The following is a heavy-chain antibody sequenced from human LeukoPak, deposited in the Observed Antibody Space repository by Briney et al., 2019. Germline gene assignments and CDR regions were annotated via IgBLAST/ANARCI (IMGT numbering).Heavy chain of an antibody. V-gene: IGHV3-23*01. Sequence: GGSLRLSCAASGFTFSSYAMSWVRQAPGKGLEWVSDIAGSGDDTDYADSVKGRFTVSRDNSRNTLYLQINSLRVEDTAVYYCAKNGAYSGYDYIDYWGQGTLVTVSS. J-gene: IGHJ4*02. CDR1: GFTFSSYA. CDR2: IAGSGDDT. D-gene: IGHD5-12*01. CDR3: AKNGAYSGYDYIDY.